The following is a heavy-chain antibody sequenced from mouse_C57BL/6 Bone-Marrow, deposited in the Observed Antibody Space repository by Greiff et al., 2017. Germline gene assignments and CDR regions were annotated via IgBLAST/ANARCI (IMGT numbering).Heavy chain of an antibody. CDR3: TKWLRRRAFAY. D-gene: IGHD2-2*01. V-gene: IGHV6-6*01. CDR2: IRNKANNHAT. J-gene: IGHJ3*01. CDR1: GFTFSDAW. Sequence: EVQLVASGGGLVQPGGSMKLSCAASGFTFSDAWMDWVRQSPEKGLEWVSEIRNKANNHATYYAESVKGRFTISRDDSKSSVYLQMNSLRAEDTGIYYCTKWLRRRAFAYWGQGTLVTVSA.